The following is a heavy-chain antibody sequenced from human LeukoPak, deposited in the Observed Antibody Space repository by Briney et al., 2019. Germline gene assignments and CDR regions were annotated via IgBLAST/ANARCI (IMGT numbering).Heavy chain of an antibody. V-gene: IGHV3-7*01. CDR1: GFTFSNAW. Sequence: GGSLRLSCAASGFTFSNAWMSWVRQAPGKGLEWVANIKQDGSEKYYVDSVKGRFTISRDNAKNSLYLQMNSLRAEDTAVYYCARAEQQLANYFDYWGQGTLVTVSS. J-gene: IGHJ4*02. CDR2: IKQDGSEK. D-gene: IGHD6-13*01. CDR3: ARAEQQLANYFDY.